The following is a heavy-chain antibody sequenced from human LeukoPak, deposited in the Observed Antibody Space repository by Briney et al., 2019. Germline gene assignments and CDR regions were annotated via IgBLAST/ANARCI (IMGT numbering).Heavy chain of an antibody. J-gene: IGHJ1*01. D-gene: IGHD4-23*01. CDR2: TNTDGSST. V-gene: IGHV3-74*03. CDR3: YGANAEH. Sequence: GGSLRLSCAASGFTFSSYWMHWVRQAPGKGLVWVSGTNTDGSSTMYADSVKGRFTIARDNAKNTLYLRMNSLRAEDTAVYYCYGANAEHWGQGTLVTVSS. CDR1: GFTFSSYW.